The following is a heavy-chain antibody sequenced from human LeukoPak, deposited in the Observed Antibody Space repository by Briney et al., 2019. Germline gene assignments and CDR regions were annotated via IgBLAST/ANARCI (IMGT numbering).Heavy chain of an antibody. J-gene: IGHJ6*02. V-gene: IGHV3-30*18. D-gene: IGHD3-16*02. Sequence: GGSLRLSCAASGFTFSNYGMHWVRQAPGKGLEWVAVISSDGSNKYYVDSVKGRFTISRDNSKNTLYLQMNSLRAEDTAVYYCAKVIGGDYHYGMDVWGQGTTVTVSS. CDR2: ISSDGSNK. CDR3: AKVIGGDYHYGMDV. CDR1: GFTFSNYG.